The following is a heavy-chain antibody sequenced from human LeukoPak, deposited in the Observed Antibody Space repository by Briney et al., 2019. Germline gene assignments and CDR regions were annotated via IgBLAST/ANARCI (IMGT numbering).Heavy chain of an antibody. J-gene: IGHJ6*02. CDR2: INSGGDT. D-gene: IGHD3-16*02. CDR1: GSNITYNY. CDR3: ARTSFYYDMDV. V-gene: IGHV3-53*05. Sequence: GGSLRLSCAASGSNITYNYMTWVRQAPGKGLEWVSLINSGGDTYYANLLKGRITVSRDTSNNALFLQMSGLRPEDTAVDYCARTSFYYDMDVWGQGTTVTVSS.